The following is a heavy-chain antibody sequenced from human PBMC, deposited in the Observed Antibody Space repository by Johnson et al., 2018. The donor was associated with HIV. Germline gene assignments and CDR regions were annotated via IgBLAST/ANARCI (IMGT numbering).Heavy chain of an antibody. CDR2: ISRSGTTI. J-gene: IGHJ3*01. D-gene: IGHD3-16*01. V-gene: IGHV3-11*04. Sequence: VQLVESGGGVVQPGRSLRLSCATSGFTFSDYNMNWIRQAPGKGLEWISYISRSGTTIYYADSVKGRFTISRYNAKSSLSLQMNSLRAEDTAVYYCARESRIWACGQVTMVTVSS. CDR1: GFTFSDYN. CDR3: ARESRIWA.